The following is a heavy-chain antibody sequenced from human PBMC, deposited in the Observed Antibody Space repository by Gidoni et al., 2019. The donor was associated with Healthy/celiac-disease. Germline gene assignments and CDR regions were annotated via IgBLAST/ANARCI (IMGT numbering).Heavy chain of an antibody. CDR3: ARQYMCDY. J-gene: IGHJ4*02. CDR2: IYPGDSDT. CDR1: GYSFTNYW. D-gene: IGHD1-20*01. V-gene: IGHV5-51*01. Sequence: EVQLVQSAAAVRKPGESLKISCTASGYSFTNYWIGWVRQMPGKGLEWMGIIYPGDSDTKYSPSFQGQVTISADKSTSTAYLQWSSLKASDTAIYYCARQYMCDYWGQGTLVTVSS.